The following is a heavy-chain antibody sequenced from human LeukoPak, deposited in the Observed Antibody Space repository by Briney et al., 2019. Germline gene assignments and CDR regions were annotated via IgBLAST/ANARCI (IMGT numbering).Heavy chain of an antibody. Sequence: ASVKVSCKASGYTFTSYYMHWVRQAPGQGLEWMGIINPSGGSTSYAQKFQGRVTMTRDTSTSTVYMELSSLRSEDTAVYYCASNYYDSSGYYYFDYWDQGTLVTVSS. CDR2: INPSGGST. D-gene: IGHD3-22*01. CDR3: ASNYYDSSGYYYFDY. V-gene: IGHV1-46*01. J-gene: IGHJ4*02. CDR1: GYTFTSYY.